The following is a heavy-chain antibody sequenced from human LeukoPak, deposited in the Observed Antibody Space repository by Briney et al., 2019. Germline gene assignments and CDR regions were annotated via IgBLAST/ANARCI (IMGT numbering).Heavy chain of an antibody. J-gene: IGHJ4*02. CDR3: ARGEPLPQESYARTYVSADY. CDR1: GYTFTIYY. CDR2: INPSGGST. V-gene: IGHV1-46*01. D-gene: IGHD1-26*01. Sequence: ASVTVSCKASGYTFTIYYMHWVRQAPGQGLEWMGIINPSGGSTSYAQKFQGRVTMTRDTSTSTVYMELSSLRSEDTAVYYCARGEPLPQESYARTYVSADYWGQGTLVTVSS.